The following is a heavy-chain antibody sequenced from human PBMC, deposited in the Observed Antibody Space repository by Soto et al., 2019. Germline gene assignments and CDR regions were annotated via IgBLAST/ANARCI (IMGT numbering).Heavy chain of an antibody. D-gene: IGHD6-19*01. CDR2: INPNSGGT. Sequence: ASVKVSCKASGYTFTGYYMHWVRQAPGQGLEWMGWINPNSGGTNYAQKFQGWVTMTRDTSISTAYMELSRLRSDDTAVYYCARELTYSSGWYGRYYGMDVWGQGTTVPVSS. CDR1: GYTFTGYY. V-gene: IGHV1-2*04. J-gene: IGHJ6*02. CDR3: ARELTYSSGWYGRYYGMDV.